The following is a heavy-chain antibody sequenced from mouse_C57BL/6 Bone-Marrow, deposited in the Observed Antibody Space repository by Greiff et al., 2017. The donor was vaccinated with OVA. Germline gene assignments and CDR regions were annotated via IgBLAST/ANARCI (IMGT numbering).Heavy chain of an antibody. Sequence: VKLQESGPELVRPGASVKISCKAPGYTFTSHWKQWVRQRPGQGLEWIGEIFPGSGSTYYNEKFKGKATLTVDTSSSTAYMQLSSLTSEDSAVYFCATGYYGSSYYWGQGTTLTVSS. J-gene: IGHJ2*01. CDR1: GYTFTSHW. D-gene: IGHD1-1*01. CDR3: ATGYYGSSYY. CDR2: IFPGSGST. V-gene: IGHV1-56*01.